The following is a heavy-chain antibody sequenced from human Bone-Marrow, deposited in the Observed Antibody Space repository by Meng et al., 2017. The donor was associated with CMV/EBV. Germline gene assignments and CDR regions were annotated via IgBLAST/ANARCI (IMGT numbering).Heavy chain of an antibody. Sequence: GESLKISCAASGFTFSSYDMHWVRQATGKGLEWVSAIGTAGDTYYPGSVKGRFTISRENAKNSLYLQMNSLRAGDTAVYYCAREWRLYGIDVWGQGTTVTVSS. D-gene: IGHD4-11*01. CDR1: GFTFSSYD. CDR3: AREWRLYGIDV. J-gene: IGHJ6*02. CDR2: IGTAGDT. V-gene: IGHV3-13*01.